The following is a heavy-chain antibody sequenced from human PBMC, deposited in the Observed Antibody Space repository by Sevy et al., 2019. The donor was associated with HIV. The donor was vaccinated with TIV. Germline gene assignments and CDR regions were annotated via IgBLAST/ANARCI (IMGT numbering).Heavy chain of an antibody. J-gene: IGHJ4*02. CDR1: GYTFTSYG. CDR2: ISAYNGNT. Sequence: ASVKVSCKASGYTFTSYGISWVRQAPGQGLEWMGWISAYNGNTNYAQKLQGRVTMTTDTSTSTAYMELRSLRSDDTGVYYCGGDRRRDGYNNMRGGFDYWGQGTLVTVSS. CDR3: GGDRRRDGYNNMRGGFDY. D-gene: IGHD5-12*01. V-gene: IGHV1-18*04.